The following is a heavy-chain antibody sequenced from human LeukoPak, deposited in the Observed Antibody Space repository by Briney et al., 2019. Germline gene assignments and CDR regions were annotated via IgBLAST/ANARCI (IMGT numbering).Heavy chain of an antibody. V-gene: IGHV1-18*01. CDR1: GYTFTSYG. CDR2: ISAYNGNT. D-gene: IGHD3-10*01. J-gene: IGHJ4*02. CDR3: ARGDYYGSGSYLGYFDY. Sequence: GASVKVSCKASGYTFTSYGISWVRQAPGQGLEWMGWISAYNGNTNYAQKLQGRVTMTTDASTSTAYMELRSLRSDDTAVYYCARGDYYGSGSYLGYFDYWGQGTLVTVSS.